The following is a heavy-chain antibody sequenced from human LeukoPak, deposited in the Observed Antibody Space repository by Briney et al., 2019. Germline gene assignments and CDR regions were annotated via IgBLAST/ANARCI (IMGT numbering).Heavy chain of an antibody. CDR3: AKDMYYYDSSGYSFDY. J-gene: IGHJ4*02. CDR1: GFTFSSYG. D-gene: IGHD3-22*01. Sequence: GGSLRLSCAASGFTFSSYGMHWVRQAPGKGLEWVAVISYDGSNKYYADSVKGRFTISRDNSKNTLYLQMNSLRAEDTAVYYCAKDMYYYDSSGYSFDYWGQGTLVTVSS. CDR2: ISYDGSNK. V-gene: IGHV3-30*18.